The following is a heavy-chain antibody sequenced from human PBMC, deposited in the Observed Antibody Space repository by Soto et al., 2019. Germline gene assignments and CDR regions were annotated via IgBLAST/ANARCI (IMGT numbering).Heavy chain of an antibody. Sequence: EVQVVESGGGLVQPGGSLSLSCAASGFSVTNNYMNWVRQAQGKGLEWVSIIDIGGNTYYADSVKDRFTISRDNSRNTLYLHMDSLRAEDTAVDYCARGRGSTGYLGREHYFDYWGQGTLVTVSP. CDR1: GFSVTNNY. D-gene: IGHD2-2*01. CDR3: ARGRGSTGYLGREHYFDY. CDR2: IDIGGNT. J-gene: IGHJ4*02. V-gene: IGHV3-66*01.